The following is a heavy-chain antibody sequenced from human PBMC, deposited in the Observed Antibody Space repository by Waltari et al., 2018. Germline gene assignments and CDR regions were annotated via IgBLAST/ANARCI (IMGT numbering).Heavy chain of an antibody. Sequence: QVQLQESGPGLVKPSQTLSLTCTVSGGSISSGSYYWSWIRQPAGKGLEWIGRIYTSGSTNYNPSLKSRVTISVDTSKNQFSLKLSSVTAADTAVYYCARAPQGLPFDYWGQGTLVTVSS. CDR3: ARAPQGLPFDY. CDR2: IYTSGST. V-gene: IGHV4-61*02. CDR1: GGSISSGSYY. D-gene: IGHD3-16*01. J-gene: IGHJ4*02.